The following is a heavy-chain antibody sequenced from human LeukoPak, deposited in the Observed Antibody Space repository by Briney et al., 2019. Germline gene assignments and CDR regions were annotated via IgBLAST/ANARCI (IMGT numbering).Heavy chain of an antibody. V-gene: IGHV1-18*01. CDR1: GYTFTSYG. Sequence: ASVKVSCKASGYTFTSYGISWVRQAPGQGLEWMGWISAYNGNTNYAQKLQGRVTMTTDTSTSTAYMELRSLRSDDTAVYYCAREERSDIVVVPAALDYWGQGTLVTVSS. D-gene: IGHD2-2*01. J-gene: IGHJ4*02. CDR2: ISAYNGNT. CDR3: AREERSDIVVVPAALDY.